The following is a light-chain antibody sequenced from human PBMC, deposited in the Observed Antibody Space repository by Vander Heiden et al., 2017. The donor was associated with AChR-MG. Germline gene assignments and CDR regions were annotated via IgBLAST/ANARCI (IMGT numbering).Light chain of an antibody. CDR3: QQYGNSPPLT. V-gene: IGKV3-20*01. J-gene: IGKJ4*01. CDR2: GAS. Sequence: EIVLTQSPGTLSLSPGERATLSCRASQTVSSDFLAWYQQKPGQAPRLLISGASSRATGIPDRFSGSGSGTDFTLTISRLEPDDFAVYYCQQYGNSPPLTFGGRTKVQIK. CDR1: QTVSSDF.